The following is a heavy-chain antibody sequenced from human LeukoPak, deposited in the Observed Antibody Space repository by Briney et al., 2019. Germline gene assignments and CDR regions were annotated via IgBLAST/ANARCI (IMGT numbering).Heavy chain of an antibody. CDR3: AKDGPLKTPTGGLENYFDY. J-gene: IGHJ4*02. V-gene: IGHV3-30-3*01. CDR2: ISHDGSNK. CDR1: GFTFSSYA. D-gene: IGHD7-27*01. Sequence: PGGSLRLSCAASGFTFSSYAMHWVRQAPGKGLEWVAVISHDGSNKYYADSVKGRFTISRDNSKNTLYLQMNSLRAEDTAVYYCAKDGPLKTPTGGLENYFDYWGQGTLVTVSS.